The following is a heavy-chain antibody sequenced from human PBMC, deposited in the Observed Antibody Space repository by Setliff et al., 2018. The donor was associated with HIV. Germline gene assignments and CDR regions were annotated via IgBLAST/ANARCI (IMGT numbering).Heavy chain of an antibody. Sequence: SETLSLTCTVSGGSISGYHWSWIRQPAGKGLEWIGHIYYSGTTYYNPSLKSRVSISVDASKNQFSLKLSSVTAADTAVYYCARLVGPYYDFWSGFQVWFDPWGQGTLVTVSS. CDR2: IYYSGTT. D-gene: IGHD3-3*01. CDR1: GGSISGYH. CDR3: ARLVGPYYDFWSGFQVWFDP. V-gene: IGHV4-59*05. J-gene: IGHJ5*02.